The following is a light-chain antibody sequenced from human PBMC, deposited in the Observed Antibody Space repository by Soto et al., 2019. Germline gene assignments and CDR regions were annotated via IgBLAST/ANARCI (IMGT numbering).Light chain of an antibody. J-gene: IGKJ5*01. CDR3: QHLDSYST. CDR2: AAS. V-gene: IGKV1-9*01. Sequence: DIQLTQSPSFLSASVGDRVTITCRASRGISSYLAWYQQKPGKAPKLLIYAASTLQSGVPSRFSGSGSGTEFTLTISSLQPEDFATYYCQHLDSYSTFGQGTRLEIK. CDR1: RGISSY.